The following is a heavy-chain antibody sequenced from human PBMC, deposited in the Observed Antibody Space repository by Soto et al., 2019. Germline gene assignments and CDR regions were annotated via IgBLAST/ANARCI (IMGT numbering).Heavy chain of an antibody. V-gene: IGHV1-8*01. CDR1: GYTFTSYD. Sequence: QVQLVQSGDEVKKPGASVKVSCKASGYTFTSYDINWVRQAAGQGLEWMGWMSPNSGSTGYAPKFQDRLTMTRDTSISTDYMELSSLRSEDTAVYYCYDLNYWGQGTLVTVSS. CDR2: MSPNSGST. CDR3: YDLNY. J-gene: IGHJ4*02. D-gene: IGHD3-22*01.